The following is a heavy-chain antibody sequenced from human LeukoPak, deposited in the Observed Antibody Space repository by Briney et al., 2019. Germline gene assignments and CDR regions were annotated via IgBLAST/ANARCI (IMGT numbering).Heavy chain of an antibody. Sequence: ASVKVSCKASGYTFTGYFMHWVRQAPGQGLEWMGWINPNSGGTNYAQKFQGRVAMTRDMSTSTDYMELSSLRSEDTAVYYCARTHGTGIADLPWMDVWGKGTTVTVSS. CDR3: ARTHGTGIADLPWMDV. D-gene: IGHD6-13*01. J-gene: IGHJ6*04. CDR1: GYTFTGYF. V-gene: IGHV1-2*02. CDR2: INPNSGGT.